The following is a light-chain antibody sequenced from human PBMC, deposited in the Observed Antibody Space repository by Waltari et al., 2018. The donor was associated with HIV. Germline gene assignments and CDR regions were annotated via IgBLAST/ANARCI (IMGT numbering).Light chain of an antibody. CDR1: SSNIENDN. CDR2: KDT. J-gene: IGLJ1*01. Sequence: QPVLTQPPSASGTPGQRVTISCSGSSSNIENDNVYWYQQFPGAAPKLLIYKDTQRPSGFPDRFTGSKSGTSASLAICGLRSEDEADYYCVGWDSRLRGYVFGTGTKVTVL. CDR3: VGWDSRLRGYV. V-gene: IGLV1-47*01.